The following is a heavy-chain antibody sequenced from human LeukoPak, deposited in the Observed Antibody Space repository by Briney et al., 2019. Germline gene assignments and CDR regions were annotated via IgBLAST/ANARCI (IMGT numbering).Heavy chain of an antibody. V-gene: IGHV3-23*01. CDR1: GFTFSSYA. Sequence: PGGSLRLSCAASGFTFSSYAMSWVRQAPGKGLEWVSAISGSGGSTYYADSVKGRFTISRDNSKNTVYIQMNSLRAEDTAVYHCAKLGVAADDDAFDIWGQGTMVTVSS. D-gene: IGHD6-13*01. CDR2: ISGSGGST. J-gene: IGHJ3*02. CDR3: AKLGVAADDDAFDI.